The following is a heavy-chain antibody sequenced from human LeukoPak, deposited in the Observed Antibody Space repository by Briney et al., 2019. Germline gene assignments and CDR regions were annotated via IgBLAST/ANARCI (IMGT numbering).Heavy chain of an antibody. CDR2: MQQGGSEK. V-gene: IGHV3-7*01. J-gene: IGHJ5*02. D-gene: IGHD6-13*01. Sequence: GGSLRLSCAASGFTFSDYWMSWVRQAPGKGLEWVANMQQGGSEKYYVDSVKGRFTISRDNAKKSLYLQMNNLRVEDSAVYYCARDLISSSWYFWFDPWGQGTLVTVSS. CDR3: ARDLISSSWYFWFDP. CDR1: GFTFSDYW.